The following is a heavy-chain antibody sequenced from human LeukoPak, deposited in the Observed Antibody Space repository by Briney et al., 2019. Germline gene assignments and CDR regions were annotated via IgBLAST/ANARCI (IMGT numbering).Heavy chain of an antibody. CDR2: INHSGST. Sequence: SETLSLTCAVYGGSFSGYYWSWIRQPPGKGLEWIGEINHSGSTYYNPSLKSRVTISVDRSKNQFSLRLSSVTAADTAVYYCARYQDGYNSRNFDLWGRGTLVTVFS. CDR3: ARYQDGYNSRNFDL. J-gene: IGHJ2*01. D-gene: IGHD5-24*01. CDR1: GGSFSGYY. V-gene: IGHV4-34*01.